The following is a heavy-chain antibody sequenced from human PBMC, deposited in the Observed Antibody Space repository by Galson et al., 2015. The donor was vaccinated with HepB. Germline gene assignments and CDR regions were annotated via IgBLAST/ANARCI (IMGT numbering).Heavy chain of an antibody. CDR1: GYTFTSYA. CDR2: INAGNGNT. J-gene: IGHJ6*02. V-gene: IGHV1-3*01. Sequence: SVKVSCKASGYTFTSYAMHWVRQAPGQRLEWMGWINAGNGNTKYSQKFQGRVTITRDTSASTAYMELSSLRSEDTAVYYCARAHSNYDYYYGMDVWGQGTTVTVSS. D-gene: IGHD4-11*01. CDR3: ARAHSNYDYYYGMDV.